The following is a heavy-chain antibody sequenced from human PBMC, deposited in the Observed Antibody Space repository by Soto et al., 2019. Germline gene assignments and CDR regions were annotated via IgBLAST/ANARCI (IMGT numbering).Heavy chain of an antibody. Sequence: SETLSLTCSVSGDSISSSTYYWGWMRQPPGKGLEWIASFYYNGNTYYNPSLKSRVTISVDRSKNQFSLKLSSVTAADTAVYYCARGNVVAIDYWGQGTLVTVSS. CDR2: FYYNGNT. D-gene: IGHD2-21*01. CDR3: ARGNVVAIDY. J-gene: IGHJ4*02. CDR1: GDSISSSTYY. V-gene: IGHV4-39*07.